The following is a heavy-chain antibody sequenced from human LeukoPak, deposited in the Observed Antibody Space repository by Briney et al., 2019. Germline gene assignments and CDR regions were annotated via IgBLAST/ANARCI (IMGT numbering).Heavy chain of an antibody. CDR3: ARDQWGIAAAYDYYYYMDV. V-gene: IGHV4-4*07. Sequence: PSETLSLTCIVSGSSITSGYYWSWIRQPAGKGLEWIGRIYTSGSTNYNPSLKSRVTMSVDTSKNQFSLKLSSVTAADTAVYYCARDQWGIAAAYDYYYYMDVWGKGTTVTVSS. CDR2: IYTSGST. J-gene: IGHJ6*03. D-gene: IGHD6-13*01. CDR1: GSSITSGYY.